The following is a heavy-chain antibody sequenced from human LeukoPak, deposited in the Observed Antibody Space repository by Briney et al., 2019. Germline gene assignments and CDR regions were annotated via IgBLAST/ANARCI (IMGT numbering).Heavy chain of an antibody. CDR2: IIPIFGTA. J-gene: IGHJ4*02. D-gene: IGHD2-15*01. CDR1: GGTFSSYA. V-gene: IGHV1-69*13. CDR3: ARGPGPYCSGGSCSRGYYFDY. Sequence: ASVKVSCKASGGTFSSYAISWVRQAPGQGLEWMGGIIPIFGTANYAQKFQGRVTITADGSTSTAYMELSSLRSEDTAVYYCARGPGPYCSGGSCSRGYYFDYWGQGTLVTVSS.